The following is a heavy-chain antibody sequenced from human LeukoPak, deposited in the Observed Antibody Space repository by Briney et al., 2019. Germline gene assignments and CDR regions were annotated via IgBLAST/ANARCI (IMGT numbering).Heavy chain of an antibody. D-gene: IGHD2-2*01. Sequence: SETLSLTCAVYGGSFSGYYWSWIRQPPGKGLEWIGEINHSGSTNYNPSLKSRVTISVDTSKNQFSLKLSSVTAADTAVYYCARGSCSSTSCYSTYNWFDPWGQGTLVTVSS. CDR3: ARGSCSSTSCYSTYNWFDP. CDR2: INHSGST. CDR1: GGSFSGYY. J-gene: IGHJ5*02. V-gene: IGHV4-34*01.